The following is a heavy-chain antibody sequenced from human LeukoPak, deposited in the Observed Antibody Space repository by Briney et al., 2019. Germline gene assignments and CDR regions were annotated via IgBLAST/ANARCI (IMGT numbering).Heavy chain of an antibody. Sequence: PGGSLRLSCAASGFTFSSCEMNWVRQAPGKGLEWVSYISSSGSTIYYADSVKGRFTISRDNAKNSLYLQMNSLRAEDAAVYYCARDTGIVGATDYWGQGTLVTVSS. V-gene: IGHV3-48*03. D-gene: IGHD1-26*01. J-gene: IGHJ4*02. CDR1: GFTFSSCE. CDR3: ARDTGIVGATDY. CDR2: ISSSGSTI.